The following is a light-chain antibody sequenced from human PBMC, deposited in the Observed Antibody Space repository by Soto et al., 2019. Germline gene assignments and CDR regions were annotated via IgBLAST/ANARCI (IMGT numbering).Light chain of an antibody. CDR2: DAS. CDR1: QSISSY. Sequence: DIQVTHSPSSLSASVGSRVSITCRASQSISSYLNWYQQKPGQAPKLLIYDASSLQSGVPSRFSGSGYGTDLTITISSLKHEDFETYYCQQSYNTTITFGQGTRLEIK. CDR3: QQSYNTTIT. J-gene: IGKJ5*01. V-gene: IGKV1-39*01.